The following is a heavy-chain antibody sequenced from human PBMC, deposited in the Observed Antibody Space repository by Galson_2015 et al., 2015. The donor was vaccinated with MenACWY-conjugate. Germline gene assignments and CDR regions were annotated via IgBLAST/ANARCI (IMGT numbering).Heavy chain of an antibody. D-gene: IGHD4-11*01. CDR3: ARDPTVMATNWFDP. CDR2: ISSSSTI. J-gene: IGHJ5*02. Sequence: SLRLSCAASGFTFSSYSMNWVRQAPGKGLEWVSYISSSSTIYYADSVKGRFTISRDNAKNSLYLQMNSLRDEDTAVYYCARDPTVMATNWFDPWGQGTLVTVSS. CDR1: GFTFSSYS. V-gene: IGHV3-48*02.